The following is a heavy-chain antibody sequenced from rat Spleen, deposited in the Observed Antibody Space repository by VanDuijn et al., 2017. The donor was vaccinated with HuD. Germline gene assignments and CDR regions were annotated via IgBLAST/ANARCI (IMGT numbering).Heavy chain of an antibody. CDR3: TRDRWTTNVMDA. Sequence: QVQLKESGPGLVQPSQTLSLTCTVSGFSLTGNNVHWVRQPPGKGLEWMGRMRYDGDTYYNSALKSRLSISRDTSKNQVFLKMNSLQTDEAVIYYCTRDRWTTNVMDAWGQGASVTVSS. CDR1: GFSLTGNN. V-gene: IGHV2-63*01. CDR2: MRYDGDT. J-gene: IGHJ4*01. D-gene: IGHD1-10*01.